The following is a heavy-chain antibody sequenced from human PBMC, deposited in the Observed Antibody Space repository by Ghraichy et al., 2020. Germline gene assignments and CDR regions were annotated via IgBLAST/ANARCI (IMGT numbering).Heavy chain of an antibody. CDR2: ISGSGGST. J-gene: IGHJ4*02. CDR1: GFTFSSYA. D-gene: IGHD4-17*01. CDR3: AKDLPRYGDYMSGFDY. V-gene: IGHV3-23*01. Sequence: LTCAASGFTFSSYAMSWVRQAPGKGLEWVSAISGSGGSTYYADSVKGRFTISRDNSKNTLYLQMNSLRAEDTAVYYCAKDLPRYGDYMSGFDYWGQGTLVTVSS.